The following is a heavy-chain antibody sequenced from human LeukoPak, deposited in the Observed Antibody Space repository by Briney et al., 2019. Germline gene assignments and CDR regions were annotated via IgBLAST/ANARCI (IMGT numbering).Heavy chain of an antibody. CDR3: AREPSIAAAGTTTHNFDY. CDR1: GYTFTGYY. V-gene: IGHV1-2*02. Sequence: ASVKVSCKASGYTFTGYYMHWVRQAPGQGLEWMGWINPNSGGTNYAQKFQGRVTMTRDTSISTAYMELSRLRSDDTAVYYCAREPSIAAAGTTTHNFDYWGQGTLVTVSS. CDR2: INPNSGGT. J-gene: IGHJ4*02. D-gene: IGHD6-13*01.